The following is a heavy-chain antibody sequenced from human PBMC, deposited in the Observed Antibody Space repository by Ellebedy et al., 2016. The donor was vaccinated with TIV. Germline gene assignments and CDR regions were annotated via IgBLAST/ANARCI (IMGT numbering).Heavy chain of an antibody. CDR2: IISSSSYI. J-gene: IGHJ3*02. CDR3: ARDCFRRSSSDDAFDI. Sequence: PGGSLRLSCAASGFTFSSYSMNWVRQAPGKGLEWVSSIISSSSYIYYADSVKGRFTISSDNSKNTLYLQMKSLRAEDTAVYYCARDCFRRSSSDDAFDIWGQGTMVTVSS. V-gene: IGHV3-21*01. CDR1: GFTFSSYS. D-gene: IGHD6-6*01.